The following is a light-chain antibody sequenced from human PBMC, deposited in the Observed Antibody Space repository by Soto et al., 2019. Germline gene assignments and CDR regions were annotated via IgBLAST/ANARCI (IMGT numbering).Light chain of an antibody. CDR1: QTISSW. CDR3: QQYNMYPYT. J-gene: IGKJ2*01. V-gene: IGKV1-5*03. Sequence: DIQMTQSPSTLSASVGDRVTITCRASQTISSWLAWYQQKPGKAPRLLVHKASSLEAGVPSRFSGSGFGTEFSLTLSRLQPDDFATYYCQQYNMYPYTFGQGTKLEIK. CDR2: KAS.